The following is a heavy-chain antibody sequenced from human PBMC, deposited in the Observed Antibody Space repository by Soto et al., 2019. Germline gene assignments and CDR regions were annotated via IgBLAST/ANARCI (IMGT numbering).Heavy chain of an antibody. D-gene: IGHD3-9*01. J-gene: IGHJ5*02. V-gene: IGHV1-18*01. CDR1: GYTFNAYA. CDR2: ISAYNGAT. Sequence: QVQLVQSGDEVKKPGASVKVSCEASGYTFNAYAISWVRQAPGQGLEYMGWISAYNGATNFAQMFRGRVTLTTDTPTSTAYMELRALRSDDTAVYYCARVDLYFDVLTTDYPRASFDPWGQGTLVTVSS. CDR3: ARVDLYFDVLTTDYPRASFDP.